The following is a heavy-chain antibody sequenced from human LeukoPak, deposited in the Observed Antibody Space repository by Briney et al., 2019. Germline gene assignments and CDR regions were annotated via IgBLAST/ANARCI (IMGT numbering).Heavy chain of an antibody. CDR3: ARDTNYDFWSGYYPDY. V-gene: IGHV1-2*02. Sequence: ASVKVSCKASGYTFTGYYMHWVRQAPGQGLEWMGWINPNSGGTDYAQKFQGRVTMTRDTSISTAYMELSRLRSDDTAVYYCARDTNYDFWSGYYPDYWGQGTLVTVSS. J-gene: IGHJ4*02. D-gene: IGHD3-3*01. CDR2: INPNSGGT. CDR1: GYTFTGYY.